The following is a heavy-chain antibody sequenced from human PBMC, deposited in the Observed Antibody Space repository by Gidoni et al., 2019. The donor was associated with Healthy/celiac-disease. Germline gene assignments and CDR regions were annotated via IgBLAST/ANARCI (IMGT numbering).Heavy chain of an antibody. Sequence: EVQLLESGGGLVHPGGSLRLSCAASGFTFSSYAMSWVRQAPGKGLEWVSAISGSGGSTYYADSVKGRFTISRDNSKNTLYLQMNSLRAEDTAVYYCARGWVCSSTSCKKAPHYYYYGMDVWGQGTTVTVSS. V-gene: IGHV3-23*01. J-gene: IGHJ6*02. CDR2: ISGSGGST. D-gene: IGHD2-2*01. CDR3: ARGWVCSSTSCKKAPHYYYYGMDV. CDR1: GFTFSSYA.